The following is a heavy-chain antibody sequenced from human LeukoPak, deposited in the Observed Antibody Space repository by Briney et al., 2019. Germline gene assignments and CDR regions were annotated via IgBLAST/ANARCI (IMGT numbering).Heavy chain of an antibody. J-gene: IGHJ5*02. CDR3: ARETIFDWFDP. D-gene: IGHD3-3*01. CDR1: GGSISSYY. V-gene: IGHV4-59*01. CDR2: IYYSGST. Sequence: SETLSLTCTVSGGSISSYYWSWIRQPPGKGLEWIGYIYYSGSTNYNPSLKSRVTISVDTSKNQFSLKLSSVTAADTAVYYCARETIFDWFDPWGQGTLVTVSS.